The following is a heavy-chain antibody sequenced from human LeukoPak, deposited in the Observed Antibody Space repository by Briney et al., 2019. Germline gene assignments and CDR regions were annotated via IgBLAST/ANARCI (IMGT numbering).Heavy chain of an antibody. CDR1: GDSVSSNSAA. J-gene: IGHJ3*02. Sequence: SQTLSLTCAVSGDSVSSNSAAGNWIRQSPSRGLEWLGRTYYRSNWYNDYAVSVKSRITINPDTSKNQFSLQLNSVTPEDTAVYYCARDMTTVVTYADAFDIWGQGTMVTVSS. CDR2: TYYRSNWYN. D-gene: IGHD4-23*01. CDR3: ARDMTTVVTYADAFDI. V-gene: IGHV6-1*01.